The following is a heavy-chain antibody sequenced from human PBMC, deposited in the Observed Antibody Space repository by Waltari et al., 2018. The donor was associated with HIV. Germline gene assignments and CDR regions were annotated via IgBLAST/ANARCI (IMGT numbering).Heavy chain of an antibody. Sequence: EVQVVETGGGLIQPGGSLRLSCAASVFSVRTTYMSWVRQAPGTGLEWVSVIYSDGDTSYGDSVKGRFTMSRDNSKNTVFLQMNSLRVEDTAVYYCARGREYSYGPVSYWGQGALVTVSS. CDR2: IYSDGDT. V-gene: IGHV3-53*02. J-gene: IGHJ4*02. CDR3: ARGREYSYGPVSY. CDR1: VFSVRTTY. D-gene: IGHD5-18*01.